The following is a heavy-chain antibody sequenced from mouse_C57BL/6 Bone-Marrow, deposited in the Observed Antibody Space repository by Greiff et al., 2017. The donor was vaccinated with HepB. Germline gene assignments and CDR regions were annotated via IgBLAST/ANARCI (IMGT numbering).Heavy chain of an antibody. D-gene: IGHD1-1*01. V-gene: IGHV1-72*01. CDR2: IDPNSGGT. CDR3: AREGDYYGSYYFDY. CDR1: GYTFTSYW. Sequence: QVQLQQPGAELVKPGASVKLSCKASGYTFTSYWMHWVKQRPGRGLEWIGRIDPNSGGTKYNEKFKSKATLTVDKHSSTAYMQLSSLTSEDSAVYYCAREGDYYGSYYFDYWGQGTTLTVSS. J-gene: IGHJ2*01.